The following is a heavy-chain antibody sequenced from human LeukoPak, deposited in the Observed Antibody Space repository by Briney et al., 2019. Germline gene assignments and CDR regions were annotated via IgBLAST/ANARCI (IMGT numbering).Heavy chain of an antibody. D-gene: IGHD3-3*01. Sequence: SVKVSCKASGGTFSSYAISWVRQAPGQGLEWMGGIIPIFGTANYAQKCQGRVTITADESTSTAYMELSSLRSEDTAVYYCAIFWSSHHCFDYWGQGTLVTVSS. V-gene: IGHV1-69*13. CDR3: AIFWSSHHCFDY. CDR2: IIPIFGTA. J-gene: IGHJ4*02. CDR1: GGTFSSYA.